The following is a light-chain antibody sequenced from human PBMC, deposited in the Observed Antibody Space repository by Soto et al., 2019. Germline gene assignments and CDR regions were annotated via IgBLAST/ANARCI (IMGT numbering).Light chain of an antibody. Sequence: EIVLTQSPGTLSLSSGERATLSCRASQSVRSNYLAWYQQKPGQAPRLLIYGASSRATGIPDRFGGSGSGTDFTLTISRLEPEEFAVYYCQQFGSSPGFTFGPGTKVDIK. CDR2: GAS. CDR1: QSVRSNY. V-gene: IGKV3-20*01. CDR3: QQFGSSPGFT. J-gene: IGKJ3*01.